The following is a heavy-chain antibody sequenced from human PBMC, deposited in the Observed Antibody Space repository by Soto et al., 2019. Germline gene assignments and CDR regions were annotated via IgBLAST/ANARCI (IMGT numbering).Heavy chain of an antibody. Sequence: ASVKVSCKASGYTFTGYYMHWVRQAPGQGLEWMGWINPNSGGTNYAQKFQGRVTMTRDTSISTAYMELSRLRSDDTAVYYCARDRASDDFWSGYYTRANRNFDYWGQGTLVTVSS. D-gene: IGHD3-3*01. V-gene: IGHV1-2*02. CDR2: INPNSGGT. CDR1: GYTFTGYY. J-gene: IGHJ4*02. CDR3: ARDRASDDFWSGYYTRANRNFDY.